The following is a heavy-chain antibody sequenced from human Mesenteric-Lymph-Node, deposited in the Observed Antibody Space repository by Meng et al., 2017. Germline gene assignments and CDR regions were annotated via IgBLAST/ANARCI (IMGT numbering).Heavy chain of an antibody. CDR1: GFTFDDYA. J-gene: IGHJ3*02. CDR2: ITWNSGSL. CDR3: ARAAFRDAFDI. V-gene: IGHV3-9*01. Sequence: SLKISCAASGFTFDDYAMHWVRQAPGKGLEWVSGITWNSGSLHYADSVKGRFTISRDNAKNSLYLQMNSLRPEDTALYYCARAAFRDAFDIWGPGAMVTVSS.